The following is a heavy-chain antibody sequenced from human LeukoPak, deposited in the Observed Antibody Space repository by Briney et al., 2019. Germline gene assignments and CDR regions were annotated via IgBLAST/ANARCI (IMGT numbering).Heavy chain of an antibody. CDR2: ISSSSSYI. CDR1: GFTFSSYS. Sequence: GGSLRLSCAASGFTFSSYSMNWVRQAPGKGLEWVSSISSSSSYIYYADSVKGRFTISRDNAKNSLYLQMNSLRAEDTAVYYCARSPRRSYSGIDYWGQGTLVTVSS. V-gene: IGHV3-21*01. CDR3: ARSPRRSYSGIDY. D-gene: IGHD1-26*01. J-gene: IGHJ4*02.